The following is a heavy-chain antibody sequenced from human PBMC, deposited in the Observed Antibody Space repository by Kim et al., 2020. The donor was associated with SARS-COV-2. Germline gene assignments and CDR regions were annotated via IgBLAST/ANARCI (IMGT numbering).Heavy chain of an antibody. J-gene: IGHJ5*02. Sequence: ASVKVSCKASGYTFTSYYMHWVRQAPGQGLEWMGIINPSGGSTSYAQKFQGRVTMTRDTSTSTVYMELSSLRSEDTAVYYCARGARITMVRGVIMPHGGFDPWGQGTLGTVSS. CDR2: INPSGGST. V-gene: IGHV1-46*01. D-gene: IGHD3-10*01. CDR1: GYTFTSYY. CDR3: ARGARITMVRGVIMPHGGFDP.